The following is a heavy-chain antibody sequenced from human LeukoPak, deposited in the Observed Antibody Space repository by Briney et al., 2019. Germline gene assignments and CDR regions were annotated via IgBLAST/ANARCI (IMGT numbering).Heavy chain of an antibody. CDR1: GYTFTSYG. Sequence: ASVKVSCKASGYTFTSYGINWVRQAPGQGLEWMGRITGDNGDTNYAQKFQGRGTMTTDRSTNTTYMELRSQRSDDTAVYYGARETDGGYIGYDLDYGGQGTLVTVSS. CDR2: ITGDNGDT. D-gene: IGHD5-12*01. V-gene: IGHV1-18*01. CDR3: ARETDGGYIGYDLDY. J-gene: IGHJ4*02.